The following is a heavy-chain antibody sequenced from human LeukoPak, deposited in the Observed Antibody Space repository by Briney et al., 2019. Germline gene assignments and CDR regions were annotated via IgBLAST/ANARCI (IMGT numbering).Heavy chain of an antibody. J-gene: IGHJ3*02. Sequence: GASVKVSCKASGYTFTSYGISWVRQAPGQGLQWMGWISTDNGDTNFAQKLQGRVTMTRDTSISIAYMELSRLRSDDTAVYYCASLGRRNAFDIWGQGTMVTVSS. CDR2: ISTDNGDT. CDR3: ASLGRRNAFDI. CDR1: GYTFTSYG. D-gene: IGHD2-15*01. V-gene: IGHV1-18*01.